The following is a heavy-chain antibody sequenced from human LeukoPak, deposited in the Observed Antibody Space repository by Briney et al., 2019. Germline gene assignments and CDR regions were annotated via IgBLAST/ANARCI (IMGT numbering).Heavy chain of an antibody. CDR3: ARGQDSSGWRVYYYYYLDV. Sequence: GASVKVSCKASGYTFTSYYMHWVRHATGQGLEWMGWINPNSGGTNYAQKFQDRVTMTRDTTISTAYMELSRMRSDDTVVYYCARGQDSSGWRVYYYYYLDVWGKGTTVTISS. D-gene: IGHD6-19*01. J-gene: IGHJ6*03. CDR2: INPNSGGT. CDR1: GYTFTSYY. V-gene: IGHV1-2*02.